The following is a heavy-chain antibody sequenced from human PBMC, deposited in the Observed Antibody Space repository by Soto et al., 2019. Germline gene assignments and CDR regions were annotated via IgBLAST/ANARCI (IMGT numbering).Heavy chain of an antibody. J-gene: IGHJ6*02. CDR3: AHYRALAYCGGDCYFPYYYGMDV. V-gene: IGHV4-39*01. D-gene: IGHD2-21*02. CDR2: IYYSGST. Sequence: PSETLSLTCTVSGGSISSSSYYWGWIRQPPGKGLEWIGSIYYSGSTYYNPSLKSRVTISVDTSKNQFSLKLSSVTAADTAVYYCAHYRALAYCGGDCYFPYYYGMDVWGQGTTVTVSS. CDR1: GGSISSSSYY.